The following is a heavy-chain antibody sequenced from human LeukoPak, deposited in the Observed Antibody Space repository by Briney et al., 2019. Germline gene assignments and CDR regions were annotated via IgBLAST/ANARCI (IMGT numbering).Heavy chain of an antibody. CDR3: TRVEVVTAINWFDP. J-gene: IGHJ5*02. CDR1: GGSISSYY. D-gene: IGHD2-21*02. Sequence: SETLSLTCTVSGGSISSYYWSWIRQPPGKGLEWIGNIYYSGSTNYNPSLKSRVTISVDTSKNQFSLKLSSVTAADTAVYYCTRVEVVTAINWFDPWGQGTLVTVSS. V-gene: IGHV4-59*01. CDR2: IYYSGST.